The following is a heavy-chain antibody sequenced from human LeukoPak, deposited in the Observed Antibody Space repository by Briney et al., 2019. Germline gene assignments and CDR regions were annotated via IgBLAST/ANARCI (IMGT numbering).Heavy chain of an antibody. V-gene: IGHV1-8*03. CDR3: ARGDVVPASYYMDV. J-gene: IGHJ6*03. CDR1: GYTFTSYG. CDR2: MNPNSGNT. D-gene: IGHD2-2*01. Sequence: ASVKVSCKASGYTFTSYGISWVRQAPGQGLEWMGWMNPNSGNTGYAQKFQGRVTITRNTSISTAYMELSSLRSEDTAVYYCARGDVVPASYYMDVWGKGTTVTVSS.